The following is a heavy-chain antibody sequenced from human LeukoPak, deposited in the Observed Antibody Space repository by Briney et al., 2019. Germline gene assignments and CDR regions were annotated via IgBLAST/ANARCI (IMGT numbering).Heavy chain of an antibody. CDR3: ATGGESSKWFGR. CDR1: GGSISSYY. V-gene: IGHV4-59*01. J-gene: IGHJ5*02. D-gene: IGHD6-13*01. Sequence: SETLSLTCTVSGGSISSYYWSWIWQPPGKGLEWIAYVYHSGATNYNPSLKSRVTISLDTSTNQFSLKLSSVTAADTAVYYCATGGESSKWFGRWGQGTLVTVSS. CDR2: VYHSGAT.